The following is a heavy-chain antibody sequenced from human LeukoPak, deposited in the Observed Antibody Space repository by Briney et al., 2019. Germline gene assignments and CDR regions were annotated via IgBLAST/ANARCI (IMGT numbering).Heavy chain of an antibody. V-gene: IGHV1-69*04. CDR1: GGTFSSYA. CDR2: IIPILGIA. Sequence: SVKVSCKASGGTFSSYAISWVRQAPGQGLEWMGRIIPILGIANYAQKFLGRVTITADKSTSTAYMELSSLRSEDTAVYYCARDLLEATTDIENDYWGQGTLVTVSS. D-gene: IGHD1-1*01. J-gene: IGHJ4*02. CDR3: ARDLLEATTDIENDY.